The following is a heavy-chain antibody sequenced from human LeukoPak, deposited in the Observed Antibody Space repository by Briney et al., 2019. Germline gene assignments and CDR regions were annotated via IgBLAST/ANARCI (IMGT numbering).Heavy chain of an antibody. V-gene: IGHV4-39*01. J-gene: IGHJ5*02. CDR2: IYYSGST. Sequence: PSETLSLTCTVSGGSISSSSYYWGWIRQPPGKGLEWIGSIYYSGSTYYNPSLKSRVTISVDTSKNQFSLKLSSVTAADTAVYYCARRITVTTRNWFGPWGQGTLVTVSS. D-gene: IGHD4-17*01. CDR1: GGSISSSSYY. CDR3: ARRITVTTRNWFGP.